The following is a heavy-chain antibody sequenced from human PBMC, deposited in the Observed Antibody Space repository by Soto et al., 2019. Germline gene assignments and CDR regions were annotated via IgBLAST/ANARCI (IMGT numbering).Heavy chain of an antibody. V-gene: IGHV3-21*06. J-gene: IGHJ5*02. Sequence: NPGGSLRLSCAASGFTFSNYRMNWVRQAPGKGLEWVSPISRSGSNIYHADSVKGRFTISRDNAKNSLYLQMNSLRTEDTAVYYCARDRSAGDYGNWFDPWGQGTLVTVSS. CDR1: GFTFSNYR. CDR3: ARDRSAGDYGNWFDP. CDR2: ISRSGSNI. D-gene: IGHD3-16*01.